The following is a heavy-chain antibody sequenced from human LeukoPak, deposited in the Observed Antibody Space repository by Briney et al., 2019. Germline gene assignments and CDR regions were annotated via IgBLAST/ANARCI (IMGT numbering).Heavy chain of an antibody. CDR3: TRGFQGVYDY. CDR1: NGSMRSYY. J-gene: IGHJ4*02. CDR2: LFDARMV. Sequence: SETLSLTCTVSNGSMRSYYWTWIRQPAGKGLEWVGRLFDARMVNYNPSLGGRVTMSMDTSKNQFSLRMTSVTAADTAVYYCTRGFQGVYDYWGQGALVIVSS. D-gene: IGHD5/OR15-5a*01. V-gene: IGHV4-4*07.